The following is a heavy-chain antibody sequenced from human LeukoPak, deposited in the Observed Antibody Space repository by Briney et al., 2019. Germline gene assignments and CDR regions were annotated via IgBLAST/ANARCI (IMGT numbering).Heavy chain of an antibody. J-gene: IGHJ4*02. CDR1: GFTFSSHG. V-gene: IGHV3-30*03. D-gene: IGHD2-15*01. Sequence: GGSLRLSCAASGFTFSSHGMHWVRQAPGKGLEWVAVISYNGHNKYSADSVKGRFTISRDNAKNTLYLQMNNLRDEDTAMYYCARDQSLYCSGGSCYEVQIDYWGQGTLVTVSS. CDR2: ISYNGHNK. CDR3: ARDQSLYCSGGSCYEVQIDY.